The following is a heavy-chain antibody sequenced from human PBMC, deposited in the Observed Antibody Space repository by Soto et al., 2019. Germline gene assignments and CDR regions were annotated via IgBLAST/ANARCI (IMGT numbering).Heavy chain of an antibody. V-gene: IGHV3-30-3*01. J-gene: IGHJ4*02. CDR2: VSSDGSYI. CDR3: ASQRGYSHGYFDY. D-gene: IGHD5-18*01. CDR1: GFTFSGFS. Sequence: GGSLRLSCAASGFTFSGFSMHWVRQAPGKGLDWVAVVSSDGSYIYYADSVKGRFTISRDNSNNILSLQMNSLRGEDTAVYYCASQRGYSHGYFDYWGQGTLVTVSS.